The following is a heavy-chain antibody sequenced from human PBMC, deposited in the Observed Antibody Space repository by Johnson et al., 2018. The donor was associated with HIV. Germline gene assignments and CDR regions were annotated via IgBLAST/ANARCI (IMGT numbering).Heavy chain of an antibody. D-gene: IGHD3-22*01. Sequence: QVQLVESGGGVVQPGRSLRLSCAASGFTFSSYAMHWVRQAPAKGLEWVAIISYDGGDKDYADSVKGRFTISRDSSKNTVYLQMNSLRTEDTAVYYCARGITMIAVVKGDAFDIWGQGTMVTVSS. J-gene: IGHJ3*02. V-gene: IGHV3-30*04. CDR2: ISYDGGDK. CDR1: GFTFSSYA. CDR3: ARGITMIAVVKGDAFDI.